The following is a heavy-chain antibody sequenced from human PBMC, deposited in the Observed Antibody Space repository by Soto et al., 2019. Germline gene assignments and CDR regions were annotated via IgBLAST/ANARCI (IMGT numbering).Heavy chain of an antibody. CDR1: GGSISSGGYS. CDR2: IYHSGST. Sequence: SETLSLTCAVSGGSISSGGYSRSWIRQPPGKGLEWIGYIYHSGSTYYNPSLKSRVTISVDTSKNQFSLKLSSVTAADTAVYYCARSGYCTNGVCYTPFDYWGQGTLVTSPQ. D-gene: IGHD2-8*01. V-gene: IGHV4-30-2*05. CDR3: ARSGYCTNGVCYTPFDY. J-gene: IGHJ4*02.